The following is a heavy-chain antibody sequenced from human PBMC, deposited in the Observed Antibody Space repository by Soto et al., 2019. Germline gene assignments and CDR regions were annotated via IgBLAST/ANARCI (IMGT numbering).Heavy chain of an antibody. D-gene: IGHD2-15*01. CDR3: TAGYCSGGSCYSVVY. J-gene: IGHJ4*02. CDR2: IKRRADGGTT. V-gene: IGHV3-15*01. Sequence: EVQLVESGGGLVKPGGSLSLSCAASGFTFSNVWMSWVRQAPGKGLEWVGRIKRRADGGTTDYATPVRGRFTVSRDDSKTTLHLQKNSLKTDDSAFYYCTAGYCSGGSCYSVVYWGQGTLVTVSS. CDR1: GFTFSNVW.